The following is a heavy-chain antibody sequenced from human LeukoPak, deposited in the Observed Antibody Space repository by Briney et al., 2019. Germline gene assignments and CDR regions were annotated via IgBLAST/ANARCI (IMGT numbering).Heavy chain of an antibody. CDR1: GFSLSTSGVG. CDR2: IYWDDDK. CDR3: AHGHNYIYYFDY. V-gene: IGHV2-5*02. J-gene: IGHJ4*02. Sequence: ESGPTLVHPTQTLTLTCTFSGFSLSTSGVGVGWIRQPPGKALEWLALIYWDDDKRYSPSLKSRLTITKDTSKNQVVCTMTNLDPVDTATYYCAHGHNYIYYFDYWGQGTLVTVSS. D-gene: IGHD1-1*01.